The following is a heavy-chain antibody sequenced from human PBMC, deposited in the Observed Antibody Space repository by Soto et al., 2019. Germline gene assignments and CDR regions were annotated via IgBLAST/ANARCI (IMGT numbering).Heavy chain of an antibody. D-gene: IGHD3-22*01. CDR2: IWYDGSNK. CDR3: AREGNGYPFDY. CDR1: GFTFSSYG. J-gene: IGHJ4*02. V-gene: IGHV3-33*01. Sequence: QVQLVESGGGVVQPGRSLRLSCAASGFTFSSYGMHWVRQAPGKGLEWVAVIWYDGSNKNYADSVKGRFTISRENSKNTLYLQMNSLRAEDTAVYYCAREGNGYPFDYWGQGTLVTVSS.